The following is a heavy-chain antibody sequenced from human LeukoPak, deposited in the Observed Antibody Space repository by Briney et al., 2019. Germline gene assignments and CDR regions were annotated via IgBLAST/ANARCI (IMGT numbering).Heavy chain of an antibody. CDR2: TLYDGSKK. J-gene: IGHJ4*02. CDR3: ARERIVGATVLDY. Sequence: PGGSLRLSCAASGFSFSSYVLHWVRQAPGEGLEWVAVTLYDGSKKYYAVSVKGRFTISRDNSKNTLYLQMNSLRAEDTAVYYCARERIVGATVLDYWGQGTLVTVSS. V-gene: IGHV3-30*04. CDR1: GFSFSSYV. D-gene: IGHD1-26*01.